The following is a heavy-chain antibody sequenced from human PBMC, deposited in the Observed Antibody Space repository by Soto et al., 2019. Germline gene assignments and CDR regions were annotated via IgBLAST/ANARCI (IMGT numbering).Heavy chain of an antibody. J-gene: IGHJ6*02. CDR1: GFTFSSYG. CDR2: IWYDGSNK. D-gene: IGHD2-2*01. Sequence: QVQLVESGGGVVQPGRSLRLSCAASGFTFSSYGMHWVRQAPGKGLEWVAVIWYDGSNKYYADSVKGRFTISRDNSKKXMXMXXHGLRAEDTAVYYWAREDIVVVPAAFPSPTPRMDVWGQGTTVTVSS. V-gene: IGHV3-33*01. CDR3: AREDIVVVPAAFPSPTPRMDV.